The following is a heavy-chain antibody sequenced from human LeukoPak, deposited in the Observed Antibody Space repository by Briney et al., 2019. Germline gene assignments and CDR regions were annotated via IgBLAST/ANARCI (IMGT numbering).Heavy chain of an antibody. D-gene: IGHD2-2*01. V-gene: IGHV3-20*04. CDR1: GFTFSDHY. CDR2: VNWNGGST. J-gene: IGHJ5*02. CDR3: VRDRCSSTSCHDSPNWFDP. Sequence: GGSLRLSCAASGFTFSDHYMSWVRQAPGKGLEWISGVNWNGGSTGYADSVKGRFTISRDNAKNSLYLQMNSLRAEVTALYYCVRDRCSSTSCHDSPNWFDPWGQGTLVTVSS.